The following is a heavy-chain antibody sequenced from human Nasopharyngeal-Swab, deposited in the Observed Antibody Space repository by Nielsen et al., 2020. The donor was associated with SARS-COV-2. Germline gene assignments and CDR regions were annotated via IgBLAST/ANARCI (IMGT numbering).Heavy chain of an antibody. D-gene: IGHD3-10*01. CDR1: GFTFSSYS. CDR2: ISSSSSTI. V-gene: IGHV3-48*02. Sequence: GESLKISCDASGFTFSSYSMNWVRQAPGKGLEWVSYISSSSSTIYYADSVKGRFTISRDNAKNSLYLQMNSLRDEDTAVYYCAREATMVRGGRGYWGQGTLVTVSS. CDR3: AREATMVRGGRGY. J-gene: IGHJ4*02.